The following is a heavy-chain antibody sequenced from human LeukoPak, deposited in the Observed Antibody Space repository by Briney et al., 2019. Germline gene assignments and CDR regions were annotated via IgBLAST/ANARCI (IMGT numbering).Heavy chain of an antibody. V-gene: IGHV1-69*13. CDR1: GGTFSSYA. Sequence: SVKVSCKASGGTFSSYAISWVRQAPGQGLEWMGGIIPIFGTANYAQKFQGRVTITADESTSTAYMELSSLRSEDTAVYYCARDRGAVTQYSYYYYYYMDVWSKGTTVTVSS. J-gene: IGHJ6*03. D-gene: IGHD4-23*01. CDR2: IIPIFGTA. CDR3: ARDRGAVTQYSYYYYYYMDV.